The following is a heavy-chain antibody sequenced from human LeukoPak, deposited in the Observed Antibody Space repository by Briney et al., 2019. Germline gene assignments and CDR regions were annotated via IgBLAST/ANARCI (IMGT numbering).Heavy chain of an antibody. J-gene: IGHJ5*02. V-gene: IGHV3-23*01. CDR2: ISNDGGGT. CDR3: AKGGSSGYFLDL. Sequence: GGSLRLSCAASGFLFNNYGLVWVRQAPGKGLEWVAAISNDGGGTTYANFVKGRFTISRDNSKNTLFLHMNSLRAEDTALYYCAKGGSSGYFLDLWGQGTLVTVSS. D-gene: IGHD3-22*01. CDR1: GFLFNNYG.